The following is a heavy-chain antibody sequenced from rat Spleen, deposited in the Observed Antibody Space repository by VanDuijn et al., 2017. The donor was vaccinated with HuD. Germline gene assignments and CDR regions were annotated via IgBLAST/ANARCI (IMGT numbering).Heavy chain of an antibody. V-gene: IGHV5-29*01. CDR3: ARRHYGYTDYFDY. CDR1: GFTFRNYD. CDR2: ISSDGRRN. J-gene: IGHJ2*01. Sequence: EVQLVESGGDLVQPGRSLKLSCAASGFTFRNYDMAWVRQAPTKGLEWVATISSDGRRNYYRDSVKGRFTISRDNAKSSLYLQMDSLRSADTATYYCARRHYGYTDYFDYWGQGVMVTVSS. D-gene: IGHD1-9*01.